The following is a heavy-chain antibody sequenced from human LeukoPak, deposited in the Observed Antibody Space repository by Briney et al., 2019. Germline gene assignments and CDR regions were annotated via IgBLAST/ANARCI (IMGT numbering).Heavy chain of an antibody. Sequence: GGSLRLSCAASGFTFSSYGMHWVRQAPGKGLEWVAVISYDGSNKYYADSVKGRFTISRDNSKNTPYLQMNSLRAEDTAVYYCAKEVATTAFDIWGQGTMVTVSS. CDR2: ISYDGSNK. D-gene: IGHD1-26*01. V-gene: IGHV3-30*18. CDR3: AKEVATTAFDI. CDR1: GFTFSSYG. J-gene: IGHJ3*02.